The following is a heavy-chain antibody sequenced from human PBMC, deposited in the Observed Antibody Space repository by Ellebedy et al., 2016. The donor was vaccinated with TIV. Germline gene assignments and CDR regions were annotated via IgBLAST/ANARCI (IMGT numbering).Heavy chain of an antibody. D-gene: IGHD3-22*01. CDR1: GDTLTGYY. CDR3: VRDLTNYGSSSY. J-gene: IGHJ4*02. V-gene: IGHV1-2*02. Sequence: AASVKVSCKTSGDTLTGYYFHWVRQAPGQGLEWMGWINPDSGGTNSAHKFQGRVTLTRDTSTNTAYMELSGLRSDDTAVYYCVRDLTNYGSSSYWGQGTLVTVSS. CDR2: INPDSGGT.